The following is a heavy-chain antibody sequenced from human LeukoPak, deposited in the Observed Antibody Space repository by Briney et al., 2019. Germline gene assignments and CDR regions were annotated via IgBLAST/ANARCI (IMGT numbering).Heavy chain of an antibody. Sequence: RPGGSLRLSCAASGFTFDDYGMSWVRQVPGKGLEWVSGINWNGGSTGYADSVKGRFTISRDNAKNTLYLQMNSLRAEDTAVYYCARAPRSWPGMVDYWGQGTLVTVSS. J-gene: IGHJ4*02. CDR2: INWNGGST. CDR1: GFTFDDYG. CDR3: ARAPRSWPGMVDY. V-gene: IGHV3-20*04. D-gene: IGHD6-13*01.